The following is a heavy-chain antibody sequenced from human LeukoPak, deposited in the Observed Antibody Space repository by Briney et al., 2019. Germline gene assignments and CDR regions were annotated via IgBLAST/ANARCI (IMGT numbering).Heavy chain of an antibody. CDR1: GFSLTTTGVF. Sequence: SGPALVKPTQTLTLTCTFSGFSLTTTGVFVTWIRQPPGKALEWLARIDWDDDKYYSTSLKTRLTISKDTAKNLVVLRVTDMDPVDTATYYCARAFSNGHWIDSWGQGTLVTVSS. CDR3: ARAFSNGHWIDS. CDR2: IDWDDDK. V-gene: IGHV2-70*11. J-gene: IGHJ5*01. D-gene: IGHD4-11*01.